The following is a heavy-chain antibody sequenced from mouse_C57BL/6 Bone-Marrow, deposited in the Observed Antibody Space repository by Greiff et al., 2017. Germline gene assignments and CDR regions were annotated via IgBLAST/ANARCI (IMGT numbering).Heavy chain of an antibody. D-gene: IGHD2-1*01. CDR2: INPYNGGT. Sequence: EVQLQQSGPVLVKPGASVKMSCKASGYTFTEYYMNWVKQSHGKSLEWIGVINPYNGGTSYNQKFKGKATLTVDKSSSTAYMELNSLTSEDSAVYYCARATYGNYNYYAMDYWGQGTSVTVSS. CDR1: GYTFTEYY. CDR3: ARATYGNYNYYAMDY. V-gene: IGHV1-19*01. J-gene: IGHJ4*01.